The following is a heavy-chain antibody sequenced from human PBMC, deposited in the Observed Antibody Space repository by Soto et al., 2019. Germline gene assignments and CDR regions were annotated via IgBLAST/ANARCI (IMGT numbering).Heavy chain of an antibody. J-gene: IGHJ6*02. CDR2: ISAAVDP. CDR1: GLTFRNYD. V-gene: IGHV3-13*05. Sequence: EVQLVESGGGLVQPGGSLRLSCAASGLTFRNYDMHWVRQGTGKGLEWVSGISAAVDPDYADSVEGRFTISRENAQNSIFLQMNSLGAGDTAVYYCARTDRRVYGLDVWGLGTTVIVSS. CDR3: ARTDRRVYGLDV.